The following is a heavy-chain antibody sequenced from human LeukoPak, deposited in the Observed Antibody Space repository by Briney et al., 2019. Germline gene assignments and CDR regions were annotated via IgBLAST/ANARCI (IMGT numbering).Heavy chain of an antibody. CDR1: GYSISGGYH. CDR2: ISHSGFT. CDR3: ASSGYSSRIDY. D-gene: IGHD6-13*01. Sequence: SETLSLTCAVSGYSISGGYHWGWIRQPPGKGLEWIGIISHSGFTYYNPSLKSRVTISVDTSKNQFSLKLSSVTAADTAVYYCASSGYSSRIDYWGQGTLVTVSS. J-gene: IGHJ4*02. V-gene: IGHV4-38-2*01.